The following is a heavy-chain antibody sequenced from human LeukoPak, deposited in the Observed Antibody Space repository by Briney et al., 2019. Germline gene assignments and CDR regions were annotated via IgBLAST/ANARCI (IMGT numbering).Heavy chain of an antibody. CDR3: AKAPTYGSGSYYNVVY. Sequence: GGSLRLTCAASGFTFSTFAMIWVRQPPGKGLEWVSSIFPSGGEIHYADSVRGRFTISRDNSKNTLYLQMNSLRAEDTAVYYCAKAPTYGSGSYYNVVYWGQGTLVTVSS. J-gene: IGHJ4*02. D-gene: IGHD3-10*01. V-gene: IGHV3-23*01. CDR2: IFPSGGEI. CDR1: GFTFSTFA.